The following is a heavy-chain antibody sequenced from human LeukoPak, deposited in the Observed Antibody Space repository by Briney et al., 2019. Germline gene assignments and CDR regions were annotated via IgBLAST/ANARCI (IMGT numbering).Heavy chain of an antibody. CDR1: GGSITSTNY. V-gene: IGHV4-4*02. Sequence: SGTLSLTCGVSGGSITSTNYWTWVRQPPGKGLEWSGEGNLQGSTNYNPSLMGRVAISVDMSENHIPLQLTSVTAADTAVYYCAREGGPYRPLDYSGQGTLVTVSS. CDR2: GNLQGST. CDR3: AREGGPYRPLDY. J-gene: IGHJ4*02.